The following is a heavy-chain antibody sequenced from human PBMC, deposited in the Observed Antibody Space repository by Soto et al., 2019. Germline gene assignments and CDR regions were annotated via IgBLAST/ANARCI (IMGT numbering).Heavy chain of an antibody. V-gene: IGHV4-31*03. CDR2: IYYSGST. J-gene: IGHJ4*02. CDR3: ARTYHHSSGYYPFGY. Sequence: KPSETLSLTCTVSGGSISSGGYYWSWIRQHPGKGLEWIGYIYYSGSTYYNPSLKSRVTISVDTSKNQFSLKLSSVTAADTAVYYCARTYHHSSGYYPFGYWGQGTLVTVSS. CDR1: GGSISSGGYY. D-gene: IGHD3-22*01.